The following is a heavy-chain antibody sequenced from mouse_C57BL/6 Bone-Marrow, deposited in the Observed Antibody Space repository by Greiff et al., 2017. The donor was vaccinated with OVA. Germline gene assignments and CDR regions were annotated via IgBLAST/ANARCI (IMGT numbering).Heavy chain of an antibody. CDR2: IDPANGNT. Sequence: EVQLQQSVAELVRPGASVKLSCTASGFNIKNTYMHWVKQRPEQGLEWIGRIDPANGNTKYAPKFQGKATITADTSSNTAYLQLSSLTSEDTAIYYCARREYYYGSSYSGYFDVWGTGTTVTVSS. J-gene: IGHJ1*03. V-gene: IGHV14-3*01. CDR1: GFNIKNTY. CDR3: ARREYYYGSSYSGYFDV. D-gene: IGHD1-1*01.